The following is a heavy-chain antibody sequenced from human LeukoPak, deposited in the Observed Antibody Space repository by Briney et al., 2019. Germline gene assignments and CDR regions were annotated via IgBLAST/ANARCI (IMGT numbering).Heavy chain of an antibody. CDR3: AAGPVNYYYYYMDV. D-gene: IGHD6-13*01. CDR1: GFTFDDYT. J-gene: IGHJ6*03. V-gene: IGHV3-43*01. CDR2: ISWDGGST. Sequence: GGSLRLSCAASGFTFDDYTMHWVRQAPGKGLEWVSLISWDGGSTYYADSVKGRFTISRDNSKNSLYLQMNSLRTEDTALYYCAAGPVNYYYYYMDVWGKGTTVTVSS.